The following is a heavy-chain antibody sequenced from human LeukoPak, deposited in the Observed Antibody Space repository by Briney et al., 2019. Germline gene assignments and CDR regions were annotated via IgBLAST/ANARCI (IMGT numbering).Heavy chain of an antibody. CDR2: IKYDGSNK. CDR3: AKDLIPAADGTYFDY. D-gene: IGHD6-13*01. V-gene: IGHV3-30*02. J-gene: IGHJ4*02. Sequence: LSGGSLRLSCAASGFTFSTYGMHWVRQAPGKGLEWVAFIKYDGSNKYYADSVKGRFTISRDNSKNTLYLQMNSLRPEDTAVYYCAKDLIPAADGTYFDYWGQGTLVTVSS. CDR1: GFTFSTYG.